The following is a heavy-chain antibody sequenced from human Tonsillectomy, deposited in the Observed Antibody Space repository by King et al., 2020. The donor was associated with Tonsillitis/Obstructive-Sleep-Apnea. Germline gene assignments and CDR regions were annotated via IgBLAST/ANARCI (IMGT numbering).Heavy chain of an antibody. J-gene: IGHJ4*02. Sequence: VQLVESGAEVKKAGASVKVSCKASGYTFTSYAMHWVRQAPGQRLEWMGWINAGNGNTKYSQKFQGRVTITRDTSASTAYMELSSLRSEDTAVYYCARDSEDGDYGGYWGQGTLVTVSS. CDR1: GYTFTSYA. CDR2: INAGNGNT. CDR3: ARDSEDGDYGGY. D-gene: IGHD4-23*01. V-gene: IGHV1-3*01.